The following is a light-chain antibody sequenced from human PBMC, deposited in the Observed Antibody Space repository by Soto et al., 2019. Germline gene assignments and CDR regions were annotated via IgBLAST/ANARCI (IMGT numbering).Light chain of an antibody. CDR2: GAS. V-gene: IGKV3-15*01. J-gene: IGKJ2*01. CDR3: QQFGSSIPHT. Sequence: EIVMTQSPATLSVSPGQRVTLSCRASQSVGTSIAWYQQKPGQAPRLLIYGASTRATGVPARFSGSGSGTAFTLTISSLQSEDFGVYYCQQFGSSIPHTFGQGTKLEIK. CDR1: QSVGTS.